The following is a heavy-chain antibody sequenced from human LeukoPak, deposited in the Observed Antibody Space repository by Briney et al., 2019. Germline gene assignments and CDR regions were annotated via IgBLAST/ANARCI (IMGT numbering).Heavy chain of an antibody. CDR3: ARARAFDI. J-gene: IGHJ3*02. CDR2: IYYSGST. CDR1: GRSISSYY. Sequence: SETLSLTCTVSGRSISSYYWSWIRQPPGKGLEWIGYIYYSGSTNYNPSLKSRVTISVDTSKNQFSLKLSSVTAADTTVYYCARARAFDIWGKGTMVTVSS. V-gene: IGHV4-59*01.